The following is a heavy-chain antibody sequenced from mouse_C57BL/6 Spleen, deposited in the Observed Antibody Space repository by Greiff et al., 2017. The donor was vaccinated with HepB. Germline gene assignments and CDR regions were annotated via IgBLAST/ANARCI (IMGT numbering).Heavy chain of an antibody. CDR1: GYTFTSYW. D-gene: IGHD2-3*01. J-gene: IGHJ1*03. Sequence: QVQLQQPGAELVMPGASVKLSCKASGYTFTSYWMHWVKQRPGQGLEWIGEIDPSDSYTNYTQKFKGKSTLTVDKSSSTAYMQLSSLTSEDSAVYYCAGGGLLRYFDVWGTGTTVTVSS. V-gene: IGHV1-69*01. CDR2: IDPSDSYT. CDR3: AGGGLLRYFDV.